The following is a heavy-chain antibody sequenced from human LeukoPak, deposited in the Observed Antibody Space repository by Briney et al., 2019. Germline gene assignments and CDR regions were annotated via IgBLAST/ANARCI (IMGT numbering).Heavy chain of an antibody. D-gene: IGHD6-13*01. V-gene: IGHV4-34*01. Sequence: SETLSLTCAVYGGSFSGYYWSWIRQPPGKGLEWIGEINHSGSTNYNPSLKSRVTISVDTSKNQFSLKLSSVTAADTAVYYCARIPISGEQQLVRFNYYYYYMDVWGKGTTVTVSS. J-gene: IGHJ6*03. CDR2: INHSGST. CDR1: GGSFSGYY. CDR3: ARIPISGEQQLVRFNYYYYYMDV.